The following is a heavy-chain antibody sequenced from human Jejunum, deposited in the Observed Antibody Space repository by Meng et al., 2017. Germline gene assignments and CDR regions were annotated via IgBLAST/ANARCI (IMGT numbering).Heavy chain of an antibody. CDR3: ARPHTSA. V-gene: IGHV4-39*01. J-gene: IGHJ5*02. CDR1: GGSISSSSYN. Sequence: QLQVQESGPGLVKPSETLSRTRTVSGGSISSSSYNWGLIRQPPGKGLEWIGTMYYHGSTYYNPSLKSRVTISVDTSKNQFSLKLSSVTAADTAVYYCARPHTSAWGQGTLVTVSS. CDR2: MYYHGST. D-gene: IGHD2-21*01.